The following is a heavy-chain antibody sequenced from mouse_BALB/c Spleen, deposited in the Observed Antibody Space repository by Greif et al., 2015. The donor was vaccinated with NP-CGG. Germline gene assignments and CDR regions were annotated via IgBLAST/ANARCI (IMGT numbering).Heavy chain of an antibody. CDR3: ARDRDPLYFDY. D-gene: IGHD3-1*01. CDR2: ISSGGSYT. J-gene: IGHJ2*01. V-gene: IGHV5-6*01. CDR1: GFTFSSYG. Sequence: EVQRVESGGDLVKPGGSLKLSCAASGFTFSSYGMSWVRQTPDKRLEWVATISSGGSYTYYPDSVKGRFTISRDNAKNTLYLQMSSLKSEDTAMYCCARDRDPLYFDYWGQGTTLTVSS.